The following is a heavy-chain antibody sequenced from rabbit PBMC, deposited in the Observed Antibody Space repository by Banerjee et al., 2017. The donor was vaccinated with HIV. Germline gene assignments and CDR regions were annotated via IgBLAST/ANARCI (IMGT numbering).Heavy chain of an antibody. CDR1: GSDISSNA. D-gene: IGHD4-1*01. V-gene: IGHV1S47*01. Sequence: QEQLVESGGGLVQPEGSLTLTCKASGSDISSNAMCWVRQAPGKGLELIACIYSSNGDKWYASWVNGRFTISRSTSLNTVTLQMTSLTAADTATYFCARDLAGVIGWNFGLWGQGTLVTVS. J-gene: IGHJ3*01. CDR3: ARDLAGVIGWNFGL. CDR2: IYSSNGDK.